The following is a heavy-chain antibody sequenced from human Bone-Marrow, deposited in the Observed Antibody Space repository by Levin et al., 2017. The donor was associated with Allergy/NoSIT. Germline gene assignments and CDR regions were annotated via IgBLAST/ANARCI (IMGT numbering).Heavy chain of an antibody. Sequence: SETLSLTCSVSGGSVSGGYYYWSWIRQPPGKGLEWIGYIYYTGSTNYDPSLKSRVTISVGTSKNQFSLNLNSVTAADTAVYYCARGGCDGRGNWGDGFHIWGQGTMVTVSS. CDR3: ARGGCDGRGNWGDGFHI. V-gene: IGHV4-61*01. J-gene: IGHJ3*02. D-gene: IGHD7-27*01. CDR2: IYYTGST. CDR1: GGSVSGGYYY.